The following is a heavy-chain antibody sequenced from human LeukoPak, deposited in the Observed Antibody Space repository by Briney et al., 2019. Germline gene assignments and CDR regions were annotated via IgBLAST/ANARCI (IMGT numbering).Heavy chain of an antibody. CDR3: ARGQYSGSCFDN. D-gene: IGHD1-26*01. CDR1: DGSISSYH. Sequence: SETLSLTCTVSDGSISSYHWSWIRQSAGKGLEWIGYIYYSGSTNYNPSLKSRVTILVDTSKNQFSLKVSSVTAADTAVYYCARGQYSGSCFDNWGQGSLVTVSS. J-gene: IGHJ4*02. V-gene: IGHV4-59*01. CDR2: IYYSGST.